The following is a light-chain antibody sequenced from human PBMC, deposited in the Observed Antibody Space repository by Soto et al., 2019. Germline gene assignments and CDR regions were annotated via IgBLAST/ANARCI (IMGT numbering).Light chain of an antibody. V-gene: IGKV3-20*01. CDR2: GAS. CDR3: EQYGSSPYT. J-gene: IGKJ2*01. CDR1: QIITKNY. Sequence: IVLTQSAGTLSLCPGERVTLSCRASQIITKNYLAWYQQKAGQAPRLLIFGASNRAAGIPDRFSGSGSGTDFSLTISKLEPEDFAVYYCEQYGSSPYTFGQGTKL.